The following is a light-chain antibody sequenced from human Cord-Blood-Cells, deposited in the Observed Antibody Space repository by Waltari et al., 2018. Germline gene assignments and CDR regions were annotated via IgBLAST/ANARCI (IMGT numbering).Light chain of an antibody. CDR1: QSISSY. CDR2: AAS. J-gene: IGKJ1*01. V-gene: IGKV1-39*01. Sequence: DIQMTQSPSSLSASVGDRVTIPCRASQSISSYLNWYQQKPGKAPKLLIYAASSLQSGVPSRFSGSGSGTDFTLTISSLQPEDFATYYCQQSYSTPQTFGQGTKVESK. CDR3: QQSYSTPQT.